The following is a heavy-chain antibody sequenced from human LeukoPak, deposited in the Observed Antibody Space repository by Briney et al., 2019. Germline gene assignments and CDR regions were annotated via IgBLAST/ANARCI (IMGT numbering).Heavy chain of an antibody. J-gene: IGHJ4*02. CDR2: IRSKAYGGTT. CDR3: TRAVPNDYGDY. CDR1: GFTFSSYW. Sequence: GGSLRLSCAASGFTFSSYWMSWVRQAPGKGLEWVGFIRSKAYGGTTEYAASVKGRFTISRDDSKSIAYLQMNSLKTEDTAVYYCTRAVPNDYGDYWGQGTLVTVSS. D-gene: IGHD6-6*01. V-gene: IGHV3-49*04.